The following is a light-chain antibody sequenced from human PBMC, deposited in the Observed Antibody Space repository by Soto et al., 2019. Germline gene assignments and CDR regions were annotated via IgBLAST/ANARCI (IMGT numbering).Light chain of an antibody. CDR3: QHYGNSPYT. CDR1: QSLSRTY. V-gene: IGKV3-20*01. Sequence: EIVLTQSPGTLSLSPGERVILSCRGSQSLSRTYLAWYQQKAGQAPRLLIYGVSTRATGIPDRFSGSGSGTDFTLTISRLEPEDFAVYFCQHYGNSPYTFGQGTKLEI. J-gene: IGKJ2*01. CDR2: GVS.